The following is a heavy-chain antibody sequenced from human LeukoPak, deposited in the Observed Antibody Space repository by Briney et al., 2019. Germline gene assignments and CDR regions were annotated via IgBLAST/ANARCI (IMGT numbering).Heavy chain of an antibody. CDR3: AKGIGAAANWYFDL. CDR2: ISWNSGRI. D-gene: IGHD6-13*01. V-gene: IGHV3-9*03. J-gene: IGHJ2*01. CDR1: GFTFDDYA. Sequence: PGGSLRLSCAASGFTFDDYAMHWVRHAPGKGLEWVSGISWNSGRIGYADSVEGRFTISRDNANNSLYLQMNSLRTEDMALYYCAKGIGAAANWYFDLWGRGTLVTVSS.